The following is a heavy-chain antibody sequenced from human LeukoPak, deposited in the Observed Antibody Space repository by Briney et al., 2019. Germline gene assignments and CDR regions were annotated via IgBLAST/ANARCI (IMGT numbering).Heavy chain of an antibody. CDR1: GYTFTDNY. Sequence: ASVKVSCKASGYTFTDNYLHWVRQAPGQGLEWMGMIYPRDGSTSYAQNFQGRVTVTRDTSTTTVHMELRGLRSEDTAVYYCARDQEGFDYWGQGTVVTVSS. V-gene: IGHV1-46*01. J-gene: IGHJ4*02. CDR2: IYPRDGST. CDR3: ARDQEGFDY.